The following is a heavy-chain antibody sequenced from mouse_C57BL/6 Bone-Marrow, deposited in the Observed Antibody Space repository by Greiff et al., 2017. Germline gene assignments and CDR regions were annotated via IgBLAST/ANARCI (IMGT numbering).Heavy chain of an antibody. V-gene: IGHV14-4*01. Sequence: EVQLQESGAELVRPGASVKLSCTASGFNIKDDYMHWVKQRPEQGLEWIGWIDPENGDTEYASKFQGKATITADTSSNTAYLQLSSLTSEDTAVYYCTTLSDPWYFDVWGTGTTVTVSS. CDR1: GFNIKDDY. J-gene: IGHJ1*03. CDR3: TTLSDPWYFDV. CDR2: IDPENGDT.